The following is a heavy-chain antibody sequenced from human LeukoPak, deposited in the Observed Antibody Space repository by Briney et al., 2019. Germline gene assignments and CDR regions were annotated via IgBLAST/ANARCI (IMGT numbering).Heavy chain of an antibody. D-gene: IGHD6-19*01. CDR2: ISYDGSNK. Sequence: GGSLRLSCAASGFTFSSYGMHWVRQAPGKGLEWVAVISYDGSNKYYADSVKGRFTISKDNSKNTLYLQMNSLRAEDTAVYCCAKDSGVDSSGWPGYYGMDVWGKGTTVTVSS. CDR3: AKDSGVDSSGWPGYYGMDV. CDR1: GFTFSSYG. V-gene: IGHV3-30*18. J-gene: IGHJ6*04.